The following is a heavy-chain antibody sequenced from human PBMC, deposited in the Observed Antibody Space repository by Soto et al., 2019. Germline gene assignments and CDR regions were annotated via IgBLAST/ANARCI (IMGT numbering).Heavy chain of an antibody. Sequence: ESGGGVVQPGGSLSLSCEASGFPFSSYGIHWVRQAPGKGLEWLAIIWNDGSNEYYADSVKGRFTISRDNSKNTVYLQVSNLRAEDTAVYFCARDQTDSGGYSDSWGQGTLVTVSS. CDR3: ARDQTDSGGYSDS. CDR2: IWNDGSNE. D-gene: IGHD2-15*01. CDR1: GFPFSSYG. V-gene: IGHV3-33*01. J-gene: IGHJ4*02.